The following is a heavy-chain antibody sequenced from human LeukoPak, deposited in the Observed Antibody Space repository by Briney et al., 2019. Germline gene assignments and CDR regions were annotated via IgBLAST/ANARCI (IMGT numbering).Heavy chain of an antibody. V-gene: IGHV3-30*18. CDR1: GFTFSSYG. D-gene: IGHD4-17*01. CDR3: AKDLYGDYFDY. J-gene: IGHJ4*02. Sequence: GRSLRLSCAASGFTFSSYGMHWVRQAPGKGLEWVAVISYDGSNKYYADSVKGRFTISRDNSKNTLYLQMNSLRAEDTAVYYCAKDLYGDYFDYWGQGTLVTVSS. CDR2: ISYDGSNK.